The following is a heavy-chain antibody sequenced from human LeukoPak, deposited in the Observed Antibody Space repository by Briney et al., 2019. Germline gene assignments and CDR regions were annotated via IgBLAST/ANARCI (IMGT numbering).Heavy chain of an antibody. J-gene: IGHJ6*03. CDR3: AKGSKAVLFTRDHYMDV. V-gene: IGHV3-30*02. D-gene: IGHD6-19*01. CDR2: IRYDGSNK. CDR1: GFTFSSYD. Sequence: GGSLRLSCAASGFTFSSYDMHWVRQAPGKGLEWVAFIRYDGSNKYYADSVRGRFTISRDNSKNTLYLQMNSLRAEDTAVYFCAKGSKAVLFTRDHYMDVWGKGTTVTISS.